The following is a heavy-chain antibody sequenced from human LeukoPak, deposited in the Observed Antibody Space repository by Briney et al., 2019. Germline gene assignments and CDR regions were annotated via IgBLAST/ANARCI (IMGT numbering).Heavy chain of an antibody. CDR2: IYYSGST. D-gene: IGHD6-13*01. J-gene: IGHJ3*02. CDR1: GGSISSYY. Sequence: PSETLSLTCTVSGGSISSYYWSWIRQPPGKGLEWIGYIYYSGSTNYNPSLKSRVTISVGTSKNQFSLKLSSVTAADTAVYYCARHEPSIAAAGTECDSFDIWGQGTMVTVSS. CDR3: ARHEPSIAAAGTECDSFDI. V-gene: IGHV4-59*08.